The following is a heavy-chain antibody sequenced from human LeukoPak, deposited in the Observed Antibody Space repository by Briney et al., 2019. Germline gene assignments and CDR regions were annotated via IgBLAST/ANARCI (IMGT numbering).Heavy chain of an antibody. V-gene: IGHV4-39*01. CDR1: GGSISSSSYY. CDR2: IYYSGST. CDR3: ARLSRYRTNWFDP. Sequence: SETLSLTCTVSGGSISSSSYYWGWIRQPPGKGLEWIGSIYYSGSTYYNPSLKSRVTISVDTSKNQFSLKLSSVTAADTAVYYCARLSRYRTNWFDPWGQGTLVTVSS. D-gene: IGHD1-14*01. J-gene: IGHJ5*02.